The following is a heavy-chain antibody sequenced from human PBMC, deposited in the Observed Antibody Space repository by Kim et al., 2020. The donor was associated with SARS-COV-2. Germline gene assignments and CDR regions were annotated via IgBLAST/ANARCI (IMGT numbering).Heavy chain of an antibody. CDR2: ISSSSSYI. D-gene: IGHD4-17*01. V-gene: IGHV3-21*01. Sequence: GGSLRLSCAASGFTFSSYSMNWVRQAPGKGLEWVSSISSSSSYIYYADSVKGRFTISRDNAKNSLYLQMNSLRAEDTAVYYCARDHDYGDYSLSAMLGAYYYYGMDVWGQGTTVTVSS. CDR3: ARDHDYGDYSLSAMLGAYYYYGMDV. J-gene: IGHJ6*02. CDR1: GFTFSSYS.